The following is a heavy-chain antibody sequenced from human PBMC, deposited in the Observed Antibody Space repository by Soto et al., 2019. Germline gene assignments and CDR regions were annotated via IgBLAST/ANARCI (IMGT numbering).Heavy chain of an antibody. J-gene: IGHJ4*02. CDR2: IKSKTDGGTT. CDR3: ASAAGRAGPFDY. D-gene: IGHD6-13*01. Sequence: SGFTFSNAWMSWVRQAPGKGLEWVGRIKSKTDGGTTDYAAPVKGRFTISRDDSKNTLYLQMTNMDPVDTATYYCASAAGRAGPFDYWGQGTLVTVSS. CDR1: GFTFSNAW. V-gene: IGHV3-15*01.